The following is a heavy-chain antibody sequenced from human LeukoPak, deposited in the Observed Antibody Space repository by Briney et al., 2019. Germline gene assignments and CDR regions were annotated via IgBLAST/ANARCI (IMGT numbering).Heavy chain of an antibody. CDR1: GFTFDDYG. J-gene: IGHJ4*02. CDR3: ARSGEWELLGYFDY. D-gene: IGHD1-26*01. V-gene: IGHV3-20*04. Sequence: PGGSLRLSCAASGFTFDDYGMSWVRQAPGKGLEWVSGINWNGGSTGYADSVKGRFTISRDNAKNSLYLQMNSLRAEDTAVYYCARSGEWELLGYFDYWGQGTLVTVSS. CDR2: INWNGGST.